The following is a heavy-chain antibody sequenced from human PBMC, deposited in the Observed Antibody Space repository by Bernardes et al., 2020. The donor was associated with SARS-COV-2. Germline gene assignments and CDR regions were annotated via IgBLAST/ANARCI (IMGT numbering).Heavy chain of an antibody. CDR2: ISGSGVST. J-gene: IGHJ3*02. CDR3: AKDQGDCSSTSCYFDAFHS. Sequence: GGSLRLSCAASGFTFSRYAMSWVRQAPGKGLEWVSSISGSGVSTYYADSVKGRFTISRDNSKNTMYLQMNSLRAEDTAVYYCAKDQGDCSSTSCYFDAFHSWGQGTMGTVSS. D-gene: IGHD2-2*01. CDR1: GFTFSRYA. V-gene: IGHV3-23*01.